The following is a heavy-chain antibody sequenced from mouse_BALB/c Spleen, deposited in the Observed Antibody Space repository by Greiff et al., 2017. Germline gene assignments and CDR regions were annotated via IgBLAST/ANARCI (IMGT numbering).Heavy chain of an antibody. V-gene: IGHV14-3*02. J-gene: IGHJ4*01. CDR3: ASGRYYDYAMDY. CDR2: IDPANGNT. D-gene: IGHD1-1*01. Sequence: VQLQQSGAELVKPGASVKLSCTASGFNIKDTYMYWVKQRPEQGLEWIGRIDPANGNTKYDPKFQGKATITAGTSSNTTYLQLSSLTSEDTAVNYCASGRYYDYAMDYWGQGTSVTVSS. CDR1: GFNIKDTY.